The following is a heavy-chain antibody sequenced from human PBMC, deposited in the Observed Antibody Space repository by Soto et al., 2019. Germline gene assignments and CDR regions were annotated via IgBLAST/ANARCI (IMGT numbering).Heavy chain of an antibody. Sequence: SETLSLTCTVSGGSISSSSYYWGWIRQPPGKGLEWIGSIYYSGSTYYNPSLKSRVTISVDTSKNQFSLKLSSVTAADTAVYYCARTDPLYYDFWSGNLERLCWFDPWGQGTLVTVSS. CDR2: IYYSGST. D-gene: IGHD3-3*01. V-gene: IGHV4-39*01. CDR1: GGSISSSSYY. CDR3: ARTDPLYYDFWSGNLERLCWFDP. J-gene: IGHJ5*02.